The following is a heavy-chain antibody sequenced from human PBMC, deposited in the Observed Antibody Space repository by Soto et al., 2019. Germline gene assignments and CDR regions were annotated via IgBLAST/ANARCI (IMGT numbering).Heavy chain of an antibody. V-gene: IGHV3-49*04. J-gene: IGHJ6*02. CDR3: TSTTVTTNYYYGMDV. Sequence: GSLRLSCTASGFTFGDYAMSWVRQAPGKGLEWVGFIRSKAYGGTTEYAASVKGRFTISRDDSKSIAYLQMNSLKTEDTAVYYCTSTTVTTNYYYGMDVWGQGTTVTVSS. CDR1: GFTFGDYA. CDR2: IRSKAYGGTT. D-gene: IGHD4-4*01.